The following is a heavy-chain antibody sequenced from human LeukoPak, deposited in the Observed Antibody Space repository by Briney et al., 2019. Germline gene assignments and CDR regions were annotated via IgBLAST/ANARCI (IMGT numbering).Heavy chain of an antibody. J-gene: IGHJ4*02. V-gene: IGHV3-74*01. D-gene: IGHD6-13*01. CDR3: ARGPSSSWSGLDF. Sequence: GGSLRLSCAASGFSFSGHWMHWARQLPGKGLVWVSRISPTGSTTSYADSVKGRFTVSRDNAKNTLYLQVNNLRAEDTAVYYCARGPSSSWSGLDFWGQGTLLTVSS. CDR1: GFSFSGHW. CDR2: ISPTGSTT.